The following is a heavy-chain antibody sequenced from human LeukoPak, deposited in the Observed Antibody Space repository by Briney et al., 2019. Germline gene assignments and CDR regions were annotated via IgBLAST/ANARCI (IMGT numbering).Heavy chain of an antibody. Sequence: PGGSLRLSCAASGFTFSDYYMSWIRQAPGKGLEWVSYISSSGSTIYYADSVKGRFTISRDNAKNSLYLQMNSLRAEDTAVYYCARVLSGLLRVFAFDIWGQGTMVTVSS. CDR2: ISSSGSTI. CDR1: GFTFSDYY. D-gene: IGHD3-22*01. J-gene: IGHJ3*02. V-gene: IGHV3-11*04. CDR3: ARVLSGLLRVFAFDI.